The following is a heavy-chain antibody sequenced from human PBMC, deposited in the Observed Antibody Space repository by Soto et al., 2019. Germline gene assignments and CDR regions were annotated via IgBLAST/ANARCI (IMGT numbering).Heavy chain of an antibody. CDR1: GFTFSTYG. Sequence: QVPLVESGGGVVQPGRSLRLSCAASGFTFSTYGMHWVRQAPGKGLEWVAVISHDGSNKYYADSVKGRFTISRDNSKNTLYLQMNSLKPEDTAVYYCANGYRSGWYYFDYWGQGTLVTVSS. J-gene: IGHJ4*02. CDR3: ANGYRSGWYYFDY. V-gene: IGHV3-30*18. CDR2: ISHDGSNK. D-gene: IGHD6-19*01.